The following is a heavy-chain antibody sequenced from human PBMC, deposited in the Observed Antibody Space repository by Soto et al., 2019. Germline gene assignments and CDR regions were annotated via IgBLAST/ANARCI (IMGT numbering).Heavy chain of an antibody. CDR1: GGSISSSNYH. J-gene: IGHJ4*02. V-gene: IGHV4-61*05. CDR3: ATLRGLGVVSPYFDY. CDR2: IYYTGIT. D-gene: IGHD3-10*01. Sequence: SETLSLTCSVPGGSISSSNYHWTWIRQPPGKGLEWIAYIYYTGITNFNPSLKSRVTISMDTSKNQFSLKLRSVTAADTAVYFCATLRGLGVVSPYFDYWGQGLMVTVSS.